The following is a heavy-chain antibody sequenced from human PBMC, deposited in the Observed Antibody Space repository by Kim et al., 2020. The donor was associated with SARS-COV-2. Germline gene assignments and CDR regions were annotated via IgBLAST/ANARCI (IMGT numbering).Heavy chain of an antibody. CDR2: IWADGGLI. D-gene: IGHD1-26*01. V-gene: IGHV3-43D*03. CDR1: GFTFKDYT. Sequence: GGSLRRSCAASGFTFKDYTMHWVRQAPGKGLEWVSLIWADGGLIYYADSVKGRFAISRDNSKNSLYLQMNSLRPEDTAVYYCAPYQWGFDYWGRGTLVTVSS. CDR3: APYQWGFDY. J-gene: IGHJ4*02.